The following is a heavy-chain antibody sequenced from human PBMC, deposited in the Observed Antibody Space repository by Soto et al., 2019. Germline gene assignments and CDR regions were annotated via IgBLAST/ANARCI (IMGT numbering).Heavy chain of an antibody. CDR2: IIPIFGTA. CDR1: GGTFSSYA. J-gene: IGHJ2*01. Sequence: QVQLVQSGAEVKKPGSSVKVSCKASGGTFSSYAISWVRQAPGQGLEWMGGIIPIFGTANYAQKFQGRVTITADKSPSTAYMELSSLRSEDTAVYYCARPSYDGDYDWYFYLWGRGTLVTVSS. V-gene: IGHV1-69*06. CDR3: ARPSYDGDYDWYFYL. D-gene: IGHD4-17*01.